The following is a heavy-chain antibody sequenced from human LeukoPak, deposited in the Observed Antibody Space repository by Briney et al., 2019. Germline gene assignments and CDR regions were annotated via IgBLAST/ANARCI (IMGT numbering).Heavy chain of an antibody. J-gene: IGHJ4*02. Sequence: GGSLRLSCAASGFTFSSYWMSWVRQAPGKGLEWVSAISGSGGSTYYADSVKGRFTISRDNSKNTLYLQMNSLRAEDTAVYYCASKWGTYYYDPTFDYWGQGTLVTVSS. CDR1: GFTFSSYW. V-gene: IGHV3-23*01. CDR3: ASKWGTYYYDPTFDY. CDR2: ISGSGGST. D-gene: IGHD3-22*01.